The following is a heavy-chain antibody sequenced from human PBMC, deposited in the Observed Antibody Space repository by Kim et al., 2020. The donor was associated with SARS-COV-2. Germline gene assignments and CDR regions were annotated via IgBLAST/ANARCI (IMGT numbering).Heavy chain of an antibody. CDR2: INAGNGNT. V-gene: IGHV1-3*01. CDR3: ARDSSIAAAGQNWFDP. D-gene: IGHD6-13*01. Sequence: ASVKVSCKASGYTFTSYAMHWVRQAPGQRLEWMGWINAGNGNTKYSQKFQGRVTITRDTSASTAYMELSSLRSEDTAVYYCARDSSIAAAGQNWFDPWGQGPPVTVSS. J-gene: IGHJ5*02. CDR1: GYTFTSYA.